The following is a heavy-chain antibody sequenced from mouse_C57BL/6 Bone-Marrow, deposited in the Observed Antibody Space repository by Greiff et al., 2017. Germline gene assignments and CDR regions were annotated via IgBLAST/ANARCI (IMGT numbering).Heavy chain of an antibody. V-gene: IGHV1-5*01. CDR2: IYPGNSDT. J-gene: IGHJ3*01. Sequence: VHVKQSGTVLARPGASVKMSCQTSGYTFTSYWMHWVKQRPGQGLEWIGAIYPGNSDTSYNQKFKGKAKLTAVTSASTAYMELSSLTNEDSAVYYYTNDYYGSSPAGFAYWGQGTLVTVSA. CDR3: TNDYYGSSPAGFAY. CDR1: GYTFTSYW. D-gene: IGHD1-1*01.